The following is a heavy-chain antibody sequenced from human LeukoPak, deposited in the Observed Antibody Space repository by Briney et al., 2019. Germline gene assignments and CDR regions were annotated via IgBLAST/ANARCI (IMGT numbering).Heavy chain of an antibody. CDR1: GGSFSGYY. CDR2: INHSGST. J-gene: IGHJ4*02. Sequence: PSETLSLTCAVYGGSFSGYYWSWIRQPPGKGLEWVGEINHSGSTNYNPSLKSRVTISVDTSKNQFSLKLSSVTAADTAVYYCARDPPIDYWGQGTLVTVSS. V-gene: IGHV4-34*01. CDR3: ARDPPIDY.